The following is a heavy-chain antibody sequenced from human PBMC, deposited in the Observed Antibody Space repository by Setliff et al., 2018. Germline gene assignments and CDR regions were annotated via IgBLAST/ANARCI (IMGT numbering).Heavy chain of an antibody. V-gene: IGHV4-59*08. CDR1: GGSISSHY. J-gene: IGHJ4*02. CDR3: ASRGLTIPGDLFDY. Sequence: PSETLSLTCTVSGGSISSHYWSWIRQPPGKGLEWIGSIYHSGSTYYNPSLKSRVTISVDTSKNQFSLKLSSVTAADTAVYYCASRGLTIPGDLFDYWGQGTLVTVSS. D-gene: IGHD2-2*02. CDR2: IYHSGST.